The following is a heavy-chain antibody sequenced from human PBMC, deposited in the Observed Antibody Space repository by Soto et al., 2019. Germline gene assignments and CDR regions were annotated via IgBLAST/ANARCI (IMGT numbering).Heavy chain of an antibody. V-gene: IGHV1-3*04. CDR1: GYIFTTYS. CDR3: AREPYTDENRFAP. J-gene: IGHJ5*02. CDR2: INTDNGDT. D-gene: IGHD1-1*01. Sequence: VASVKVSCKASGYIFTTYSIHWLRQAPGQRLEWMGWINTDNGDTQYLQKLQGRITFTRDKSVNIVYMEISSLRSEDTAVYYCAREPYTDENRFAPPRQRTPDTVSS.